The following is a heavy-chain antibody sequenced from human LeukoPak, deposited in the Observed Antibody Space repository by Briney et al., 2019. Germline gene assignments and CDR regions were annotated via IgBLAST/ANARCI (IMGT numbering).Heavy chain of an antibody. CDR2: LYYGGSP. CDR3: ARVNDCSGSSCFSRWFDP. D-gene: IGHD2-15*01. Sequence: SETLSLTCTVSGASISNCDFYWGWIRQPPGKGLEWIGTLYYGGSPLYNASLTSRVSMSVETSKNQFSLRLSSVTAADTAVYYCARVNDCSGSSCFSRWFDPWGQGTLITVSS. J-gene: IGHJ5*02. CDR1: GASISNCDFY. V-gene: IGHV4-39*07.